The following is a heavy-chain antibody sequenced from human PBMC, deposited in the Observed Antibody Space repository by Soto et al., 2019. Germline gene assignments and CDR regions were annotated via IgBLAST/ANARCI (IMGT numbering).Heavy chain of an antibody. Sequence: EVQLVESGGGLVQPGGSLRLSCAASGFTFSSYSMNWVRQAPGKGLEWVSYISSSSSTIYYADSVKGRFTISRDNAXXSLYLQMNSLRAEGTAVYYCARHPERIAQIGWFDPWGQGTLVTVSS. CDR2: ISSSSSTI. D-gene: IGHD6-13*01. CDR1: GFTFSSYS. V-gene: IGHV3-48*01. J-gene: IGHJ5*02. CDR3: ARHPERIAQIGWFDP.